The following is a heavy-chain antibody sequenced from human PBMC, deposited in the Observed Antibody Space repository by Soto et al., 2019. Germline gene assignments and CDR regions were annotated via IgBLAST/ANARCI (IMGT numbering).Heavy chain of an antibody. CDR2: IYYSGST. V-gene: IGHV4-59*08. CDR1: GGSISSYY. D-gene: IGHD6-6*01. CDR3: ARHYCSSPYRFIFDY. Sequence: SETLSLTCTVSGGSISSYYWSWIRQPPGKGLEWIGYIYYSGSTNYNPSLKSRVTISVDTSKNQFSLKLSSVTAADTAVYYCARHYCSSPYRFIFDYLGQGTLVSVS. J-gene: IGHJ4*02.